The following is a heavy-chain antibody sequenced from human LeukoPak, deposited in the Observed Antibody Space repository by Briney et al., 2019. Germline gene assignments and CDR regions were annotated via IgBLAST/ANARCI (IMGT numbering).Heavy chain of an antibody. CDR1: VYTFTGYY. V-gene: IGHV1-2*02. J-gene: IGHJ4*02. D-gene: IGHD3-3*01. CDR3: AREYDFWRAFDY. CDR2: INPNSGGT. Sequence: GASVKVSCKPSVYTFTGYYMHWVRQAPGQGLEWMGWINPNSGGTDYAQKFQGRVTMTRDTSISTAYMELSRLRSDDTAVYYCAREYDFWRAFDYGGQGTLVTVSS.